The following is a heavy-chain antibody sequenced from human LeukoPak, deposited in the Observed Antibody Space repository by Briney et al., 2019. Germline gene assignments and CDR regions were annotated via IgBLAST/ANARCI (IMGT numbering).Heavy chain of an antibody. J-gene: IGHJ4*02. Sequence: GGSLRLSCAASGFTFSSYGMSWVRQAPGKGLEWVAFIRYDGSNKYYADSVKGRFTISRDNSKNTLYLQMKSLRAEDTAVYYCAKDQHSSSWYYWGQGTLVTVSS. V-gene: IGHV3-30*02. CDR1: GFTFSSYG. D-gene: IGHD6-13*01. CDR3: AKDQHSSSWYY. CDR2: IRYDGSNK.